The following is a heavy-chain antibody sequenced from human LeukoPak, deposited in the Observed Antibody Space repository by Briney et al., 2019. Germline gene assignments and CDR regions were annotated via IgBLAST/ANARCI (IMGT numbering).Heavy chain of an antibody. Sequence: KPSETLSLTCAVYGGSFSGYYWSWIRQPPGKGLEWIGEINHSGSTNYNPSLKSRVTISVDTSKNQFSLKPSSVTAADTAVYYRARGSGLRYFDWSKYYFDYWGQGTLVTVSS. J-gene: IGHJ4*02. CDR3: ARGSGLRYFDWSKYYFDY. D-gene: IGHD3-9*01. CDR1: GGSFSGYY. V-gene: IGHV4-34*01. CDR2: INHSGST.